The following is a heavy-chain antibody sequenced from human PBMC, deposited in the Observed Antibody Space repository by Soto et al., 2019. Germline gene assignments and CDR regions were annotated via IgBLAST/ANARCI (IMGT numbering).Heavy chain of an antibody. CDR1: AGSLDSKNHY. CDR3: ARHYSTRGKYFDP. V-gene: IGHV4-61*01. J-gene: IGHJ5*02. Sequence: SETLSLTCTVSAGSLDSKNHYWSWIRQPPGKGLEWIGNIYYSGSTYYDPSLESRVTISIDTSKDQFSLKLRSVTAADTAVYFCARHYSTRGKYFDPWGQGTLVTVSS. CDR2: IYYSGST. D-gene: IGHD3-3*01.